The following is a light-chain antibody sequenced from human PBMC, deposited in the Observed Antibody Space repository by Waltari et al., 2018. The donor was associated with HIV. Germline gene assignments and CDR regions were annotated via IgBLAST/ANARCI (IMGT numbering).Light chain of an antibody. CDR1: SLRSNY. J-gene: IGLJ3*02. Sequence: SSELTQDPAVSVALGQTVRITCQGDSLRSNYASWYQQKPGQAPVLVIYGKNNRPSAIPDRFSGSSSGNTASLTITGAQAEDEADYYCNSRDSSGNHWVFGGGTKLTVL. V-gene: IGLV3-19*01. CDR2: GKN. CDR3: NSRDSSGNHWV.